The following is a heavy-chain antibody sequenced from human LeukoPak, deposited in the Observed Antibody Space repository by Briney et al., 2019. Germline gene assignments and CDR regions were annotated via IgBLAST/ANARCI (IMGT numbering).Heavy chain of an antibody. Sequence: PGGSLRLSCAASGFTFSSYSMNWVRQAPGKGLEWVSSISSSSSYIYYADSVKGRFTISRDNAKNSLYLQMNSLRAEDTAVYYCARVAFPNRIVVVVAASDYWGQGTLVTVSS. CDR2: ISSSSSYI. CDR3: ARVAFPNRIVVVVAASDY. V-gene: IGHV3-21*01. CDR1: GFTFSSYS. D-gene: IGHD2-15*01. J-gene: IGHJ4*02.